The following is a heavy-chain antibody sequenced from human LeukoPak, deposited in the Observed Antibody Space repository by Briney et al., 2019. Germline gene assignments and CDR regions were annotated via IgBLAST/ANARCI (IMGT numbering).Heavy chain of an antibody. J-gene: IGHJ4*02. CDR1: GASISSGGYY. V-gene: IGHV4-31*03. CDR3: VRGSSTPDH. CDR2: IYADGAT. Sequence: SETLSLTCTVSGASISSGGYYWSWIRQFPGTGLEWIGYIYADGATYYNPSLESRVTVSRDTSENQFSLQLGPVTAADTAVYYCVRGSSTPDHWGQGTLVTVSS. D-gene: IGHD6-13*01.